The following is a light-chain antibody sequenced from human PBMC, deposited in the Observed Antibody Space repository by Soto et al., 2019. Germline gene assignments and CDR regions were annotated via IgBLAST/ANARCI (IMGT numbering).Light chain of an antibody. CDR1: SSDVGAYNY. CDR2: EVS. V-gene: IGLV2-14*01. CDR3: SSDTRSSTQV. Sequence: QSALTQPASVSGSPGQSITISCTGTSSDVGAYNYVSWYQVHPGKAPTLIISEVSNRPSGVSSRFSGSKSTNTASLTISGLRPEDEAEYYCSSDTRSSTQVFGTGTKVTVL. J-gene: IGLJ1*01.